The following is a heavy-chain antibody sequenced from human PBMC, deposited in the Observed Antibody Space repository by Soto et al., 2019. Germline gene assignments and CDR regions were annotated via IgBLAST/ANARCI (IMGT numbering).Heavy chain of an antibody. CDR3: ARVPSDYGGYDAPGHFQH. Sequence: QVQLVQSGAEVKKPGSSVKVSCKASGGTFSSYTISWVRQAPGQGLEWMGRIIPILGIANYAQKFQGRVTITADKSTSTAYMELSSLRSEDTAVYYCARVPSDYGGYDAPGHFQHWGQGTLVSVSS. J-gene: IGHJ1*01. V-gene: IGHV1-69*02. D-gene: IGHD4-17*01. CDR2: IIPILGIA. CDR1: GGTFSSYT.